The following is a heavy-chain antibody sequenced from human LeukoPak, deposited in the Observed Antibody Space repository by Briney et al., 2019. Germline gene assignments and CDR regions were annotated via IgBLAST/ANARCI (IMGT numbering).Heavy chain of an antibody. CDR3: ARDPIPIPVFGVVIPPNWFDP. CDR2: INRSGST. V-gene: IGHV4-34*01. CDR1: GGSFRGYY. J-gene: IGHJ5*02. Sequence: SETLSLTCDVYGGSFRGYYWSWVRHPPGKGLGWVGEINRSGSTNYNRSLKSRVTISVDTSKNQFSLKLSSVTAAADTDVYYCARDPIPIPVFGVVIPPNWFDPWGQGTLVTVSS. D-gene: IGHD3-3*01.